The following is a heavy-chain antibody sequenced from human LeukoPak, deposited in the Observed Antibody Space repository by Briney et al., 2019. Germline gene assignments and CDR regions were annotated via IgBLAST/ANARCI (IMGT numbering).Heavy chain of an antibody. D-gene: IGHD2-8*02. CDR1: GFTFRTYW. CDR2: TKEDGGEK. V-gene: IGHV3-7*01. J-gene: IGHJ4*02. CDR3: ARGHWYVFY. Sequence: PGGSLRLSCAASGFTFRTYWMSWFRQAPGKGLGWVASTKEDGGEKYYVDSVKGRFTISRDNAKNSLYLQMNSLRAEDTAVYYCARGHWYVFYWGQGTLVTVSS.